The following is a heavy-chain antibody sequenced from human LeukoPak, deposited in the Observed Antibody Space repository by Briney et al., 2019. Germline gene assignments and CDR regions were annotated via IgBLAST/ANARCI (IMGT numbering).Heavy chain of an antibody. J-gene: IGHJ3*02. Sequence: SETLSLTCAVYGGSFSGYYWSWIRQPPGKGLEWIGEINYSGSTNYNPSLKSRVTISVDTSKNQFSLKLSSVTAADTAVYYCARQRPDAAFDIWGQGTMVTVSS. CDR2: INYSGST. V-gene: IGHV4-34*01. CDR1: GGSFSGYY. CDR3: ARQRPDAAFDI.